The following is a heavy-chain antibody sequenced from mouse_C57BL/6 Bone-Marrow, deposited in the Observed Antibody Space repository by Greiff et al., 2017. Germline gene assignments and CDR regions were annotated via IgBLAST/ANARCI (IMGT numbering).Heavy chain of an antibody. CDR3: ARDGYYGSDY. J-gene: IGHJ2*01. CDR1: GFTFSGYY. CDR2: INYDGSST. D-gene: IGHD1-1*01. Sequence: EVKLVESEGGLVQPGSSMKLSCTASGFTFSGYYMAWVRQVPEKGLEWVANINYDGSSTYYLDSLKCRFIISRDNAKNILYLQMSSLKSEYTATYYCARDGYYGSDYWGQGTTLTVSS. V-gene: IGHV5-16*01.